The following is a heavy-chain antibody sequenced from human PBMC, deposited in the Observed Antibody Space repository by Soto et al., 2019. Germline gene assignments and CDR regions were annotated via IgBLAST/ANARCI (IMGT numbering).Heavy chain of an antibody. D-gene: IGHD1-26*01. J-gene: IGHJ4*02. CDR3: ARDLAKGGGSAGFDY. V-gene: IGHV1-2*04. CDR1: GDTFTANY. Sequence: QVQLVQSGAEVKKPGASVKVSCKASGDTFTANYIHWVRQAPGQGFEWMGWINPKSGGTKFPQKFQGWVTMTRDTSLSTVYMTLTRLTSDDTTVYYCARDLAKGGGSAGFDYWGQGTLVTVSS. CDR2: INPKSGGT.